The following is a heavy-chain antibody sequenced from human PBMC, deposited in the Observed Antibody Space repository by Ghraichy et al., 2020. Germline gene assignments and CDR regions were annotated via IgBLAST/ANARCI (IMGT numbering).Heavy chain of an antibody. D-gene: IGHD3-3*01. Sequence: GGSLRLSCAASGFTFSSYWMHWVRQAPGKGLVWVSRINSDGSSTSYADSVKGRFTISRDNAKNTLYLQMNSLRAEDTAVYYCARGPYYDFWSGFDYYYYGMDVWGQGTTVTVSS. CDR3: ARGPYYDFWSGFDYYYYGMDV. J-gene: IGHJ6*02. CDR2: INSDGSST. V-gene: IGHV3-74*01. CDR1: GFTFSSYW.